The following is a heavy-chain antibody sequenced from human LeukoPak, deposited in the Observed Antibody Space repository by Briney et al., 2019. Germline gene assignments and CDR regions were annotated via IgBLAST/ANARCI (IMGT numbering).Heavy chain of an antibody. CDR3: ARDNSVRDEAWWFSP. CDR1: GYTFTSYD. J-gene: IGHJ5*02. CDR2: MNPNSGNT. Sequence: GASVKVSCKASGYTFTSYDITWVRQATGQGLEWMGWMNPNSGNTGYAQKFQGRVTITRNTSISTAYMELSSLRSEDTAVYYCARDNSVRDEAWWFSPWGQGTLVTVSS. V-gene: IGHV1-8*03. D-gene: IGHD5-24*01.